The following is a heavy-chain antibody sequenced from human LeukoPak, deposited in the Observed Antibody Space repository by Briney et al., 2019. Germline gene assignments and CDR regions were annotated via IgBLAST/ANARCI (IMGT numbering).Heavy chain of an antibody. CDR1: GYTFTSYY. J-gene: IGHJ4*02. Sequence: VASVKVSCKASGYTFTSYYMHWVRQAPGQGLEWMGIINPSGGSTSYAQKFQGRVTMTRDTSTSTVYMELSSLRSEDTAVYYCARDSISGYDLYYFDYWGQGTLVTVSS. CDR3: ARDSISGYDLYYFDY. CDR2: INPSGGST. D-gene: IGHD5-12*01. V-gene: IGHV1-46*01.